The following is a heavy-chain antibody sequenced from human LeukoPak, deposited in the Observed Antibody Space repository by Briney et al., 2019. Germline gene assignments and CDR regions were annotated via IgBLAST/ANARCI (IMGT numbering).Heavy chain of an antibody. V-gene: IGHV3-23*01. D-gene: IGHD1-26*01. J-gene: IGHJ4*02. Sequence: PGGSLRLSCAASGFTFSGYAMFWVRQAPGKGLEWVSAIGGGGTTTYYADFVRGRFTISRDNSKNTLYVQMSSLRAEDTAVYYCAKSLQGGARAFGSWGQGTLVTVSS. CDR2: IGGGGTTT. CDR1: GFTFSGYA. CDR3: AKSLQGGARAFGS.